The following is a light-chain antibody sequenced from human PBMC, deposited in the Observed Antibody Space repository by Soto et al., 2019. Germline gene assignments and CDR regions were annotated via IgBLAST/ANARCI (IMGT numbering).Light chain of an antibody. J-gene: IGKJ5*01. V-gene: IGKV3D-15*01. CDR3: QQYNKWPLIT. CDR1: QSVGSN. CDR2: GAS. Sequence: EIVLTQSPGTLSLSPGKRATLSCRASQSVGSNYLAWYQQKPGQAPRLLIYGASTRATGTPARFSGSGSGTDFTLTISSLQSEDFALYYCQQYNKWPLITFGQGTRLEIK.